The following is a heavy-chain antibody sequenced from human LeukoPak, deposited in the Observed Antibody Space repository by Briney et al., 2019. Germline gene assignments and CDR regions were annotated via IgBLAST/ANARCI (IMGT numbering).Heavy chain of an antibody. V-gene: IGHV1-69*04. CDR3: ARALYGSGSYYSSDY. CDR2: IIPILGIA. CDR1: GGNFSSYA. Sequence: ASVKVSCKASGGNFSSYAISWVRQAPGQGLEWMGRIIPILGIANYAQKFQGRVTITADKSTSTAYMELSSLRSEDTAVYYCARALYGSGSYYSSDYWGQGTLVTVSS. J-gene: IGHJ4*02. D-gene: IGHD3-10*01.